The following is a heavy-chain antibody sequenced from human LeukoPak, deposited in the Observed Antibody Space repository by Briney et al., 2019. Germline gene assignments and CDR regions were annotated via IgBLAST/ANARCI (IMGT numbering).Heavy chain of an antibody. J-gene: IGHJ6*03. CDR2: ISAYNGNT. V-gene: IGHV1-18*01. CDR3: ARAPYCTSSSCYAGYYYYYYMDV. CDR1: GYTFTCHG. D-gene: IGHD2-2*01. Sequence: ASVRVSCKASGYTFTCHGISWVRQAPGQGLEWMGWISAYNGNTNYAQNLQGRVTMTTDTSTNTAYMELRSLRSDDTAVYYCARAPYCTSSSCYAGYYYYYYMDVWGKGTTVTVSS.